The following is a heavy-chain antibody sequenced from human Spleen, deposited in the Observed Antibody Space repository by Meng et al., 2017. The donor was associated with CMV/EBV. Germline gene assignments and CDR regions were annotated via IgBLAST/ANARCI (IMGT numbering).Heavy chain of an antibody. CDR1: GFTFSNSD. CDR3: ARDAGQGLEWLFY. CDR2: ISYDGSNK. D-gene: IGHD3-3*01. V-gene: IGHV3-30*03. Sequence: GESLKISCAASGFTFSNSDMNWVRQAPGKGLEWVAVISYDGSNKYYAESLKGRFTISRDNSKNTLYLQMNSLRAEDTALYYCARDAGQGLEWLFYWGQGTLVTVSS. J-gene: IGHJ4*02.